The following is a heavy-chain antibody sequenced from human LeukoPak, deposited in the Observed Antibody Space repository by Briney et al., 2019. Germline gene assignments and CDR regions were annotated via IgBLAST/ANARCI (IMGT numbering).Heavy chain of an antibody. CDR2: INPSGGHT. V-gene: IGHV1-46*01. CDR3: ARSPFSNAHFDS. CDR1: GYAFSHFY. J-gene: IGHJ4*02. D-gene: IGHD6-13*01. Sequence: ASVNISCKTYGYAFSHFYIHWVRQAAGQGLEWVGIINPSGGHTHFAPKFQDRVAMTRDMSSNTVYMELVSLTSEDTALFFCARSPFSNAHFDSWGQGTLVTVSS.